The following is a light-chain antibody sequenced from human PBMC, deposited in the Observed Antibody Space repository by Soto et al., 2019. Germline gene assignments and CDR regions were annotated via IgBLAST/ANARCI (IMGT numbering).Light chain of an antibody. CDR3: SSYTSSSTL. CDR2: EVH. V-gene: IGLV2-14*02. CDR1: SGNIGSYSL. J-gene: IGLJ1*01. Sequence: QSALTQPASVSGSPGQSITISCTGTSGNIGSYSLVSWYQQYPGKVPKLIIYEVHKRPSGVSDRFSGSKSGNTASLTISGLQTEDEADYYCSSYTSSSTLFGTGTKLTVL.